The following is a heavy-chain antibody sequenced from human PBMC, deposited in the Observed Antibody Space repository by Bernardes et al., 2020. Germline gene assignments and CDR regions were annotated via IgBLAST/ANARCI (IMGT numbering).Heavy chain of an antibody. V-gene: IGHV5-51*01. CDR1: GYSFTSYW. D-gene: IGHD4-17*01. CDR3: ARGLGDYGGNSGSFDY. Sequence: GESLKISCKGSGYSFTSYWIGWVRQMPGKGLEWMGIIYPGDSDTRYSPSFQGQVTISADKSISTAYLQWSSLKASDTAMYYCARGLGDYGGNSGSFDYWGQGTLVTVSS. J-gene: IGHJ4*02. CDR2: IYPGDSDT.